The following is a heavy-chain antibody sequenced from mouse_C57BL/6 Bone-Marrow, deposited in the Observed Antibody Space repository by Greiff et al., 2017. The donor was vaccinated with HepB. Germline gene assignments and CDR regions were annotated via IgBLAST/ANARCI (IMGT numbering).Heavy chain of an antibody. CDR1: GYTFTSYW. Sequence: QVQLQQPGAELVKPGASVKMSCKASGYTFTSYWITWVKQRPGQGLEWIGDIYPGSGSTNYNEKFKSKATLTVDTSSSTAYMQLSSLTSEDSAVYYCARPVTAQATWFAYWGQGTLVTVSA. D-gene: IGHD3-2*02. CDR3: ARPVTAQATWFAY. CDR2: IYPGSGST. V-gene: IGHV1-55*01. J-gene: IGHJ3*01.